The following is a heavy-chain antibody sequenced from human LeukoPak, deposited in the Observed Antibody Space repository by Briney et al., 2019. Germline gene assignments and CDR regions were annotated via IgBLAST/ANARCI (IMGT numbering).Heavy chain of an antibody. Sequence: PGGSLRLSCAASGFTISSYGMHWVRQAPGKGLEWVAFIRYDGSNKYYADSVKGRFTISRDNAKNSLYLQMNSLRAEDTAVYYCATQSYGLFDYWGQGTLVTVSS. D-gene: IGHD3-10*01. CDR1: GFTISSYG. CDR3: ATQSYGLFDY. CDR2: IRYDGSNK. J-gene: IGHJ4*02. V-gene: IGHV3-30*02.